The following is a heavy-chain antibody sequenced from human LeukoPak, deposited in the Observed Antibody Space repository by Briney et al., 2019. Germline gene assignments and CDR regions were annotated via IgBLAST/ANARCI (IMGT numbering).Heavy chain of an antibody. J-gene: IGHJ4*02. D-gene: IGHD3-22*01. V-gene: IGHV1-2*02. Sequence: ASVKVSCKASGYTFTGYYLYWVRQAPGQGLEWMGWINPNSGGTYYAQKFQGRVTMTRDTSVSTAYMELSSLRSDDAAVYYCATEQGSSGYYLEGFDYWGQGTLVTVSS. CDR1: GYTFTGYY. CDR2: INPNSGGT. CDR3: ATEQGSSGYYLEGFDY.